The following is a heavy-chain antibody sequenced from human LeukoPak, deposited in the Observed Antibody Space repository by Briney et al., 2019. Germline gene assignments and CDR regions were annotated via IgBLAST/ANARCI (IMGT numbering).Heavy chain of an antibody. V-gene: IGHV3-15*04. J-gene: IGHJ4*02. CDR3: TADHGDSVESAC. CDR1: GLTVTNAW. CDR2: IAGKTDGGTT. Sequence: PGGSLRLSCAASGLTVTNAWMNWVRQAPGKGLEWVGRIAGKTDGGTTDYAAPVKGRFTISRDDSKNTLFLQMNSLKTEDTAVYYCTADHGDSVESACWGQGTLVTVSS. D-gene: IGHD4-17*01.